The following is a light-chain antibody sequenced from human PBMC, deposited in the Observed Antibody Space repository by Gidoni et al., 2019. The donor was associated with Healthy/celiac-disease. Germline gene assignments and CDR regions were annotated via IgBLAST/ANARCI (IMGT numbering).Light chain of an antibody. CDR3: QQYDNLEYT. CDR1: TDISNY. J-gene: IGKJ2*01. V-gene: IGKV1-33*01. Sequence: DIQMTHSPSSLSASVGDRVTITCQASTDISNYLNWYHQKPGKAPKLLLYDASNLETGVPSRFSGSGSGKDFTFTISRLQPEDIAKYYCQQYDNLEYTFGQGTKLEIK. CDR2: DAS.